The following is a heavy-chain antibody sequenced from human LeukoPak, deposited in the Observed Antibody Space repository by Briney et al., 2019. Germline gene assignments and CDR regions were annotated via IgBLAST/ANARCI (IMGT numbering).Heavy chain of an antibody. J-gene: IGHJ6*02. V-gene: IGHV3-23*01. Sequence: GGSLRLSCAASGFTFSNYVMNWVRQAPGKGLEWVSTISDSGGSTYYADYVKGRFTISRDDSKSKLYLQMNSLRAEDTAVYYCGRYYVMDVWGQGTSVTVSS. CDR1: GFTFSNYV. CDR3: GRYYVMDV. CDR2: ISDSGGST.